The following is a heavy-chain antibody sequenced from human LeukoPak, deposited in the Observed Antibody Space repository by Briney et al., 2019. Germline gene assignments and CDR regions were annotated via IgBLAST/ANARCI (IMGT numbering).Heavy chain of an antibody. CDR1: GFTFGDYA. V-gene: IGHV3-49*03. Sequence: GGSLRLSCTASGFTFGDYAMSWFRQAPGKGLEWVGFIRSKAYGGTTEYAASVKGRFTISRDDSKSIAYLQMNSLKTEDTAVYYCTRTGVSSWYLPPYYYYMDVWGKGTTVTISS. D-gene: IGHD6-13*01. J-gene: IGHJ6*03. CDR2: IRSKAYGGTT. CDR3: TRTGVSSWYLPPYYYYMDV.